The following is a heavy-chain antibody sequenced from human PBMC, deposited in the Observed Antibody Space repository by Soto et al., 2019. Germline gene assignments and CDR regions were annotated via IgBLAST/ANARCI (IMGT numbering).Heavy chain of an antibody. D-gene: IGHD6-19*01. Sequence: QVQLVESGGGVVQPGRSLRLSCVASGFDFSIYGMHWVRQAPGKGLEWVAVISYGGNNIYYGDSVKGRFTISRDNSKNTLYLQMNSLRPEDTAVYYCAKVVPVIIAVACPCDSWGQGTLVTVSS. V-gene: IGHV3-30*18. CDR2: ISYGGNNI. CDR1: GFDFSIYG. J-gene: IGHJ4*02. CDR3: AKVVPVIIAVACPCDS.